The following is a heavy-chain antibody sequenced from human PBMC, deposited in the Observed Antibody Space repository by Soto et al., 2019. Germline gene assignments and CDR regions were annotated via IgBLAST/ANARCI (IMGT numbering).Heavy chain of an antibody. CDR3: AIDRDSSSSGADYAFDI. V-gene: IGHV1-18*01. J-gene: IGHJ3*02. CDR2: ISAYNGNT. CDR1: GYTFTSYG. Sequence: QVQLVQSGAEVKKPGASVKVSCKASGYTFTSYGISWVRQVPGQGLEWMGWISAYNGNTNYAQKLQGRVTMTTDTSTSTAYMELRSLRSADTAVYYCAIDRDSSSSGADYAFDIWGQGTMVTVSS. D-gene: IGHD6-6*01.